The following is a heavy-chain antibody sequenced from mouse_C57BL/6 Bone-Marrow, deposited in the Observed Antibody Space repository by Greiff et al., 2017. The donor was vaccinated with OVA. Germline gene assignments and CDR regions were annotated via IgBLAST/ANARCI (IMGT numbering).Heavy chain of an antibody. D-gene: IGHD1-1*01. CDR3: ARVLPYFDV. J-gene: IGHJ1*03. CDR1: GYAFSSSW. Sequence: VQLQQSGPELVKPGASVKISCKASGYAFSSSWMNWVKQRPGKGLEWIGRIYPGDGDTNYNGKFKGKATLTADKSSSTAYMQLSSLTSEDSAVYFCARVLPYFDVWGTGTTVTVSS. V-gene: IGHV1-82*01. CDR2: IYPGDGDT.